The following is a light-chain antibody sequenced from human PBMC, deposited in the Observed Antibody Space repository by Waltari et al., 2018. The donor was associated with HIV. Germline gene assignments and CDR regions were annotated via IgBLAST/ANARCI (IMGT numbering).Light chain of an antibody. CDR3: SSYTSTYV. J-gene: IGLJ1*01. Sequence: QSALTQPASVSGSPGQSITISCTGTSSDVGGYNYVSWYQQHPGKAPKLMIYDVSNRPSGVSNRFSGSKSGNTASLTFAGLQAEDEADYYCSSYTSTYVFGTGTKVTVL. CDR1: SSDVGGYNY. CDR2: DVS. V-gene: IGLV2-14*01.